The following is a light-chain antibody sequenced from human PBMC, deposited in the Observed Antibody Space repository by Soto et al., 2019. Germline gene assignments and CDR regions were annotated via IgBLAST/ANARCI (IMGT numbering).Light chain of an antibody. J-gene: IGLJ2*01. CDR1: SSDVGGYNY. V-gene: IGLV2-8*01. CDR3: SSYAGSNNLL. Sequence: QSALTQPPSASGSPGHSVTISCTGTSSDVGGYNYVSWYQQHPGKAPQLMIYEVSRRPSGVPDRFSGSKSGNTASLTVSGLQAEDEADSYCSSYAGSNNLLFGGGTKLTVL. CDR2: EVS.